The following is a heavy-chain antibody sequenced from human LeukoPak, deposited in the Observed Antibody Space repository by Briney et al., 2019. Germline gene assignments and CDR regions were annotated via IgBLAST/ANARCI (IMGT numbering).Heavy chain of an antibody. Sequence: PSETLSLTCTVSGDSISSYYWSWIRQPPGKGLEWIGYIYYSGSTNYSPSLKSRVTISVDTSKNQLSLKLSSVTAPDTAVYYCARRLASVATAGYWFDPWGQGTLVTVSS. J-gene: IGHJ5*02. CDR3: ARRLASVATAGYWFDP. CDR1: GDSISSYY. D-gene: IGHD6-13*01. V-gene: IGHV4-59*01. CDR2: IYYSGST.